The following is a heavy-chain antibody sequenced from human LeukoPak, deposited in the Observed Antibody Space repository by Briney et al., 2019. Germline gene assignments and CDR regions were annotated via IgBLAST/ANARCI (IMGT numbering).Heavy chain of an antibody. J-gene: IGHJ4*02. CDR2: INPNSGVT. CDR3: ARGAPRGVIITGNDY. Sequence: ASVKVSCKASGYTFTGYYMHWVRQAPGQGLEWMGWINPNSGVTKYAQKFQGRVTMTRDTSISTAYMELSRLRSDGTAVYYCARGAPRGVIITGNDYWGQGTLVTVSS. D-gene: IGHD3-10*01. V-gene: IGHV1-2*02. CDR1: GYTFTGYY.